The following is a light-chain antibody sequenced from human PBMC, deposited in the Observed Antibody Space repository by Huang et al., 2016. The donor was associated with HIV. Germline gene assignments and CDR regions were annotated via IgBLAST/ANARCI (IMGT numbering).Light chain of an antibody. CDR1: ESLLSSDGNTY. V-gene: IGKV2-30*01. J-gene: IGKJ1*01. CDR2: RVS. CDR3: MQGTHWPPT. Sequence: DVTLTQSPLSLPVTLGQPASISCKSSESLLSSDGNTYLNWFHQRPGQSPRRLIFRVSGRDSGVPGRITGWGSGTYFTLDFRSVETGDVGFYFCMQGTHWPPTFGQGTKVEF.